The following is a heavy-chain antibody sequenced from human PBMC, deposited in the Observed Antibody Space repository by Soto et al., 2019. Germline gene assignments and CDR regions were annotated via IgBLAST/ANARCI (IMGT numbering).Heavy chain of an antibody. J-gene: IGHJ4*02. V-gene: IGHV1-18*01. CDR3: ERDREDDYFDY. CDR2: ISAYNGNT. Sequence: GASVKVSCKASGYTFTSYGISWVRQAPGQGLEWMGWISAYNGNTNYAQKLQGRVTMTTDTSTSTAYMELRSLRSDDTAVYDCERDREDDYFDYWGQVNLVTVSS. CDR1: GYTFTSYG.